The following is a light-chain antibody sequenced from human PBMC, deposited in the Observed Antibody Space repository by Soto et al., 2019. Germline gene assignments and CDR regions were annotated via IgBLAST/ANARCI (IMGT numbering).Light chain of an antibody. Sequence: QSALTQPPSASGSPGQSVTISCTGTSSDVGSYNFVSWYQHHPGKAPKLMLYDVIKRPSGVPDRFSGSKSGNTASLTVSGLQAEDEADYYCSSYGGSNSFILFGGGTQLTVL. J-gene: IGLJ3*02. CDR2: DVI. CDR3: SSYGGSNSFIL. CDR1: SSDVGSYNF. V-gene: IGLV2-8*01.